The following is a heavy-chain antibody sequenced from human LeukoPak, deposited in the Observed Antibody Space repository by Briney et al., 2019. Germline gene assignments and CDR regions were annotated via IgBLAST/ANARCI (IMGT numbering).Heavy chain of an antibody. CDR1: GFTFGGYG. CDR3: TRYNNDHFDY. V-gene: IGHV3-33*01. D-gene: IGHD1-14*01. CDR2: IAYDGSTA. J-gene: IGHJ4*02. Sequence: GRSLRLSCAGSGFTFGGYGMHWFRQTPGKGLEWVAVIAYDGSTAFYADSVKGRFTISRDNSKNTMSVQMDALRDEDTAVYYCTRYNNDHFDYWGQGTLVTVSS.